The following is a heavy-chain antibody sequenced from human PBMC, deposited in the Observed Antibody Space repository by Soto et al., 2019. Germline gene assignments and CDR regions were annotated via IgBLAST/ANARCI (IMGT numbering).Heavy chain of an antibody. CDR3: AKARGITMVRGLDY. D-gene: IGHD3-10*01. CDR2: ISGSGGST. CDR1: GFTFSSYA. V-gene: IGHV3-23*01. J-gene: IGHJ4*02. Sequence: GSLRLSCAASGFTFSSYAMSWVRQAPGKGLEWVSAISGSGGSTYYADSVKGRFTISRDNSKNTLYLQMNSLRAEDTAVYYCAKARGITMVRGLDYWGQGTLVTVSS.